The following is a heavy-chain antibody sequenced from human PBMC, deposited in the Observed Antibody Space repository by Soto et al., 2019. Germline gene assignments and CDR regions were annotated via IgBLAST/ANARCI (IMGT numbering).Heavy chain of an antibody. CDR3: ARGRHYDFWSGYDSKNWFDP. J-gene: IGHJ5*02. D-gene: IGHD3-3*01. CDR2: MNPNSGNT. CDR1: GYTFTSYD. V-gene: IGHV1-8*01. Sequence: QVQLVQSGAEVKKPGASVKVSCKASGYTFTSYDINWVRQATGQGLEWMGWMNPNSGNTGYAQKFQGRVTMTRNTSISTAYMELSSLRSEDTAVYYCARGRHYDFWSGYDSKNWFDPWGQGTLVTVSS.